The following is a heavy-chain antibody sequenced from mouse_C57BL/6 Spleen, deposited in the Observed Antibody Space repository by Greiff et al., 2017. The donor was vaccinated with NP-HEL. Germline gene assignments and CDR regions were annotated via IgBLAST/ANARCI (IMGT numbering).Heavy chain of an antibody. V-gene: IGHV1-26*01. CDR1: GYTFTDYY. CDR2: INPNNGGT. CDR3: ARGQLGRDYYAMDY. Sequence: VQLQQSGPELVKPGASVKISCKASGYTFTDYYMNWVKQSHGKSLEWIGDINPNNGGTSYNQKFKGKATLTVDKSSSTAYMELRSLTSEDSAVYYCARGQLGRDYYAMDYWGQGTSVTVSS. J-gene: IGHJ4*01. D-gene: IGHD4-1*02.